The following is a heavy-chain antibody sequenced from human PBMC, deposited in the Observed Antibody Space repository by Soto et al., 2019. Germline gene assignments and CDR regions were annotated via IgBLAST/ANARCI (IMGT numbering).Heavy chain of an antibody. CDR1: GYTFTNFG. J-gene: IGHJ5*02. Sequence: QVQMVQSGAEAEKPGTSVKVSCKASGYTFTNFGVTWVRQAPGQGLEWMGWISASNGNTNYAWRFQGRVTMTTDPSTATAYMELRSLRSDDTAIYYCARARCSSASCYKSTWFEPWGQGTLVTVSS. D-gene: IGHD2-2*02. V-gene: IGHV1-18*01. CDR2: ISASNGNT. CDR3: ARARCSSASCYKSTWFEP.